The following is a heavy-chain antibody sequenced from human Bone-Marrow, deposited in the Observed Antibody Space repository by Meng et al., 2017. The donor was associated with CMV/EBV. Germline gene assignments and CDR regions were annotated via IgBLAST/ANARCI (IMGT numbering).Heavy chain of an antibody. CDR1: RYTFPTYY. CDR2: INPSGGST. V-gene: IGHV1-46*01. Sequence: VSVKVSCKACRYTFPTYYLHRLRPAPGQGLEWMGIINPSGGSTSYAQTFQGRVTLTRDTSTSTVYMKLSSLRSEDTAVYYCARDRGVCSSTDCYRAWYFQHWGQGTLVTVSS. J-gene: IGHJ1*01. CDR3: ARDRGVCSSTDCYRAWYFQH. D-gene: IGHD2-2*01.